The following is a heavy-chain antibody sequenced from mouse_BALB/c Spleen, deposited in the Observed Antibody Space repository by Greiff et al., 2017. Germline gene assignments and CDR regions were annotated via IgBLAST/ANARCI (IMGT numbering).Heavy chain of an antibody. CDR3: ARAVRSMDY. J-gene: IGHJ4*01. Sequence: VQLQQSGPELMKPGASVKISCKASGYSFTSYYMHWVKQSPGQSLEWIGYIDPFNGGTSYNQKFKGKATLTVDKSSSTTYMHLSSLASEDSAVYYCARAVRSMDYWGQGTSVTVSS. D-gene: IGHD3-3*01. CDR2: IDPFNGGT. CDR1: GYSFTSYY. V-gene: IGHV1S135*01.